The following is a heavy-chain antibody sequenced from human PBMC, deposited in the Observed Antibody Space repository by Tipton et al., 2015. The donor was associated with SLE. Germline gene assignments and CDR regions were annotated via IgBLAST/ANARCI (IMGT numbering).Heavy chain of an antibody. CDR1: GGSFSGYY. CDR2: INHGGST. D-gene: IGHD2-2*01. J-gene: IGHJ4*02. Sequence: GLVKPSETLSLTCAVYGGSFSGYYWSWIRQPPGKGLEWIGEINHGGSTNYNPSLKSRVTISVDTSKNQFSLKLSSVTAADTAVYCCARALPSYAVSNYFDYWGQGTLVTVSS. V-gene: IGHV4-34*01. CDR3: ARALPSYAVSNYFDY.